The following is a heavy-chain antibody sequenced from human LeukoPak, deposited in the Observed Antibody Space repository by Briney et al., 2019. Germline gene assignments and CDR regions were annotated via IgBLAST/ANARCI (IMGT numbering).Heavy chain of an antibody. CDR3: ATYRQVLLPFES. J-gene: IGHJ4*02. V-gene: IGHV3-23*01. Sequence: GGSLRLSCAASGFTFSTYAMSWVRQAPGKGLEWVSAISGSGGSTYYADSVKGRFTISRDNSKNTLYLQMNSLRAEDTAIYYCATYRQVLLPFESWGQGTLVTVSS. CDR1: GFTFSTYA. D-gene: IGHD2-8*02. CDR2: ISGSGGST.